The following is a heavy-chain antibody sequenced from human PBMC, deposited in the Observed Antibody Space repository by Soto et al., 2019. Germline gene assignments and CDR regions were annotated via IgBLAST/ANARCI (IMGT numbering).Heavy chain of an antibody. J-gene: IGHJ1*01. Sequence: PGGSLRLSCASSGFTFSSYTMHWVRQAPGKGLEWVSSISTGSSYIYYADSLKGRFTISRDNAGNSLYLQMNSLRVEDTAVYYCAREMKQLVQEGFLQHWGQGTMVTVSS. V-gene: IGHV3-21*01. CDR3: AREMKQLVQEGFLQH. CDR2: ISTGSSYI. D-gene: IGHD6-13*01. CDR1: GFTFSSYT.